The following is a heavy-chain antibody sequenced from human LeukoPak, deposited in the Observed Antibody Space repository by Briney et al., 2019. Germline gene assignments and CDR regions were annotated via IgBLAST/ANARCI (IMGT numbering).Heavy chain of an antibody. CDR1: VFTFDDYT. D-gene: IGHD3-22*01. CDR2: ISWNSGSI. CDR3: AKDYYYDSSGYLGFDY. Sequence: PGGSLRLSCAASVFTFDDYTMHWVRHAPWKGLEWVLGISWNSGSIGYADSVKGRFTISRDNAKNSLYLQMNSLRAEDTALYYCAKDYYYDSSGYLGFDYWGQGTLVTVSS. V-gene: IGHV3-9*01. J-gene: IGHJ4*02.